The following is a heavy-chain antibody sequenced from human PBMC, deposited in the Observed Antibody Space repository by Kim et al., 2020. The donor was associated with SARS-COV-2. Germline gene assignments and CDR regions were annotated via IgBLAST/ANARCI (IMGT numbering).Heavy chain of an antibody. J-gene: IGHJ3*02. CDR3: AKDIRLDPYRGDAFDI. CDR2: ISWNSGSI. Sequence: GGSLRLSCAASGFTFDDYAMHWVRQAPGKGLEWVSGISWNSGSIGYADSVKGRFTISRDNAKNSLYLQMNSLRAEDTALYYCAKDIRLDPYRGDAFDIWGQGTMVTVSS. CDR1: GFTFDDYA. V-gene: IGHV3-9*01. D-gene: IGHD1-1*01.